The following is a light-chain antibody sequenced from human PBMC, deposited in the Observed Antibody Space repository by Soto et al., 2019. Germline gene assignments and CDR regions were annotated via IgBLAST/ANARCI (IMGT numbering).Light chain of an antibody. CDR1: QSVSSSY. CDR2: GAS. J-gene: IGKJ2*01. CDR3: QQYGSSPRT. Sequence: EIVLTQSPGTLSLSPGERATLSCRVSQSVSSSYLGWYQQKPGQAPRLLIYGASSRATGIPDRFSGSGSGTDFTLTISRLEPEDFAVYYCQQYGSSPRTFGQGTKLEIK. V-gene: IGKV3-20*01.